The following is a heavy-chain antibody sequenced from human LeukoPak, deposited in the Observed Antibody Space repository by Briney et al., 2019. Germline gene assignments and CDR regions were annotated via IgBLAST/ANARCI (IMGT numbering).Heavy chain of an antibody. CDR3: AKDFVAAAGRFDY. Sequence: SETLSLTCTVSGGSVSSGSYYWTWIRQSPGTGLEWIGNIYYSGSTNYNPPLRSRVTMSVDTSKNQFSLKLSSVTAADTAIYYCAKDFVAAAGRFDYWGQGALVTVSS. V-gene: IGHV4-61*01. CDR2: IYYSGST. D-gene: IGHD6-13*01. CDR1: GGSVSSGSYY. J-gene: IGHJ4*02.